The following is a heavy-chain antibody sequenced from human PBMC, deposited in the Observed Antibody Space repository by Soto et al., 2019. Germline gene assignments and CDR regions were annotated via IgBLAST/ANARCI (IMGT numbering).Heavy chain of an antibody. J-gene: IGHJ6*02. D-gene: IGHD3-3*01. Sequence: QVQLVQSGAEVKKPGASVKVSCKASGYTFTSYGISWVRQAPGQGLEWMGWISAYNGKTNYAQKLQGRVTMTTDTSTSTEYMELRRLRSDDTDVYYCERDSDPHYDFWSGYYYYYYYGMDVWGQGTTVTVSS. CDR1: GYTFTSYG. CDR3: ERDSDPHYDFWSGYYYYYYYGMDV. CDR2: ISAYNGKT. V-gene: IGHV1-18*01.